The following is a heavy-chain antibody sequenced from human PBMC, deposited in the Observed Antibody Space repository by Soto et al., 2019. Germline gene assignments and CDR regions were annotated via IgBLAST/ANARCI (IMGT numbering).Heavy chain of an antibody. V-gene: IGHV4-61*01. CDR2: IYYSGST. Sequence: LSLTCAVSGDSISSGYYWAWIRQPPGKGLEWIGYIYYSGSTNYNPSLKSRVTISVDTSKNQFSLKLSSVTAADTAVYYCARIDGGNSGVDYWGQGTLVTVSS. D-gene: IGHD2-21*02. CDR1: GDSISSGYY. J-gene: IGHJ4*02. CDR3: ARIDGGNSGVDY.